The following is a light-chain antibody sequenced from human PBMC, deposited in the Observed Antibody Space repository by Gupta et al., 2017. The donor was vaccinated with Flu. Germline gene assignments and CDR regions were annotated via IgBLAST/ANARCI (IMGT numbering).Light chain of an antibody. Sequence: QTAVTQESSLTVSPGGTVTLTCTSTTGAVTSASYPTWFQQKPGEAPTALIYKTNNRHSWTPARFSGSLLGDKAALTLSDVRPEDEAEDDCLLYSGGTEGVFGGGTKLTVL. CDR3: LLYSGGTEGV. CDR2: KTN. J-gene: IGLJ3*02. V-gene: IGLV7-43*01. CDR1: TGAVTSASY.